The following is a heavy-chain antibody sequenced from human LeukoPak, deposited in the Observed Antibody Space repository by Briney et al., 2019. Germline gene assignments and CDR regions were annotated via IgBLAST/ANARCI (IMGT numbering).Heavy chain of an antibody. CDR3: ARVDVTGYCDY. Sequence: PGGSLRLSCAASGFTVGSSYMTWVRQAPGKGLEWVSIIYSGDNAYYADSVRGRFTISRDSSKNTLYLQMKSLRVEDTAVYYCARVDVTGYCDYWGQETLVTVSS. J-gene: IGHJ4*02. CDR2: IYSGDNA. D-gene: IGHD5-24*01. CDR1: GFTVGSSY. V-gene: IGHV3-53*01.